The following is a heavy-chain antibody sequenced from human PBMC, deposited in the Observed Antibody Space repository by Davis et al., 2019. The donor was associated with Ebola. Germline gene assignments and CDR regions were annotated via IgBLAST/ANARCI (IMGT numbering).Heavy chain of an antibody. CDR3: ARGQLMDYGDYLDY. V-gene: IGHV3-74*01. D-gene: IGHD4-17*01. CDR1: GFTFSSYT. CDR2: INGDGSRT. Sequence: GESLKISCAASGFTFSSYTLHWVRQAPGKGLVWVSRINGDGSRTTYADSVKGRFTISRDNAKSSLYLQLNSLTAEDTAVYYCARGQLMDYGDYLDYWGQGTLVTVSS. J-gene: IGHJ4*02.